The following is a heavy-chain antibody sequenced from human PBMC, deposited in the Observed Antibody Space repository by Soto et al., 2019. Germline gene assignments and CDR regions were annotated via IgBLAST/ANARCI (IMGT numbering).Heavy chain of an antibody. D-gene: IGHD3-3*01. Sequence: ASVKVSCKASGHTFTTYDINWVRQAPGQGLEWLGWMDPNSGSTGYAQNFQGRITMTRDISRNTAHMELSSLQLEDTAVYYCARERKFDFWRKGLDVWGQGTTVTVSS. V-gene: IGHV1-8*01. CDR3: ARERKFDFWRKGLDV. J-gene: IGHJ6*02. CDR2: MDPNSGST. CDR1: GHTFTTYD.